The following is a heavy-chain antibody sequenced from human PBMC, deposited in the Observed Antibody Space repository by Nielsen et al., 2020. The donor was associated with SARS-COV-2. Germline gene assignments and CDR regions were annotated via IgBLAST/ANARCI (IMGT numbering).Heavy chain of an antibody. V-gene: IGHV1-24*01. CDR3: ATNFAIFGVVTPFDY. Sequence: ASVNVSCKVSGYTLTELSMHWVRQAPGKGLEWRGGFDPEDGETIYAQKFQGRVTMTEDTSTDTAYMELSSLRSEDTAVYYCATNFAIFGVVTPFDYWGQGTLVTVSS. CDR1: GYTLTELS. J-gene: IGHJ4*02. CDR2: FDPEDGET. D-gene: IGHD3-3*01.